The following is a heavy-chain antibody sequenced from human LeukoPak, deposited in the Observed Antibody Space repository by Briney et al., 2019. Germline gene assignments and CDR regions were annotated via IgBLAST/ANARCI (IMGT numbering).Heavy chain of an antibody. CDR1: RYTFTGYY. CDR3: APRPRIRYFEGASDFDY. V-gene: IGHV1-24*01. J-gene: IGHJ4*02. CDR2: FDPADGET. D-gene: IGHD3-9*01. Sequence: LKASCKASRYTFTGYYMHWVRQAPGKGLECMGGFDPADGETIYAQKFQGRVTMTEDTSTDTAYMELSSLRSEDTAVYYCAPRPRIRYFEGASDFDYWGQGTLVTVSS.